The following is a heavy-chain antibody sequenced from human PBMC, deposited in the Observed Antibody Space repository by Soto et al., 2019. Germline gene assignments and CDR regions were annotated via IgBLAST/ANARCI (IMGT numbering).Heavy chain of an antibody. CDR3: ARGSWGPEDY. CDR1: GGSFSGYY. CDR2: INHSGST. Sequence: QVQLQQWGAGLLKPSETLSLTCAVYGGSFSGYYWSWIRQPPGKGLEWIGEINHSGSTNYNPSLKSRVTLSVDTSKNQFSLKLSSVTAADTAVYYCARGSWGPEDYWGQGTLVTVSS. V-gene: IGHV4-34*01. D-gene: IGHD3-16*01. J-gene: IGHJ4*02.